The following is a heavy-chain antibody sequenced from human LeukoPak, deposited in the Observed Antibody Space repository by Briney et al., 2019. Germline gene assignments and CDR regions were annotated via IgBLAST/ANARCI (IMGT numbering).Heavy chain of an antibody. CDR2: IYYSGST. D-gene: IGHD3-10*01. CDR3: ERRSDYGSGSLDP. V-gene: IGHV4-31*03. Sequence: TLCLTCTVSGGTISSGGYYWSWIRQHPGMGLEWVGYIYYSGSTYYNPSLKSRVIITVDTTKKQFTLHLSSMSAADTAVYYSERRSDYGSGSLDPWGQGTLVTVSS. J-gene: IGHJ5*02. CDR1: GGTISSGGYY.